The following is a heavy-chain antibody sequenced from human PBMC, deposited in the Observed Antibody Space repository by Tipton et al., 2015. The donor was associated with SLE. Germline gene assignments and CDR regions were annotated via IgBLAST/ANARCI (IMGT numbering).Heavy chain of an antibody. D-gene: IGHD6-6*01. V-gene: IGHV4-61*02. CDR2: IYTSGST. CDR1: GGSISSGSYY. CDR3: ARGDYSSSSAYFQH. J-gene: IGHJ1*01. Sequence: PGLVKPSQTLSLTCTVSGGSISSGSYYWSWIRQPAGKGLEWIGRIYTSGSTNYNPSLKSRVTISVDTSKNQFSLKLSSVTAADTAVYYCARGDYSSSSAYFQHWGQGTLVTVSS.